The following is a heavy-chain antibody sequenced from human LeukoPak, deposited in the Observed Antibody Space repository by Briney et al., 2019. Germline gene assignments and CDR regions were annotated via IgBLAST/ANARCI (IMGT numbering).Heavy chain of an antibody. CDR1: GGSISSSY. D-gene: IGHD1-14*01. CDR2: INYSGST. CDR3: ASAIAEDFYYYYMDV. V-gene: IGHV4-59*01. Sequence: SETLSLTCTVSGGSISSSYWTWIRQPPGKGLEWIGYINYSGSTNYNPSLKSRVTISVDTSKNQFSLNLSSVTAADTAVYYCASAIAEDFYYYYMDVWGKGTTVTVSS. J-gene: IGHJ6*03.